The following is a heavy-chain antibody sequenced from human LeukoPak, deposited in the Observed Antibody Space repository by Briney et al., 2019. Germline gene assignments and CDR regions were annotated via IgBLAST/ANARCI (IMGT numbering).Heavy chain of an antibody. V-gene: IGHV4-34*01. Sequence: SETLSLTCAVYGGSFSGYYWSWIRQPPGKGLEWIGEINHSGSTNYNPSLKSRVIISVDTSKNQFSLKLSSVTAADTALYYCAKLDNYDLMIAYWGQGTLVTVSS. CDR3: AKLDNYDLMIAY. CDR2: INHSGST. D-gene: IGHD3-3*01. J-gene: IGHJ4*02. CDR1: GGSFSGYY.